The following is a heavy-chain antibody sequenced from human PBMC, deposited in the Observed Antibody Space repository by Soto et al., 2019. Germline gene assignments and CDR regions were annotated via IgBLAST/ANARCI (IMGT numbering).Heavy chain of an antibody. CDR3: ARVHPIVGSPTLGF. Sequence: QVQLVQSGAEVRKPGVSVKVSCKASGYTFTSYGISWVRQAPGQGLEWMGWISAYNGNTNYTQKLQGRVTMTTDTTKNTAHMEVRSRSSDDTAVYHCARVHPIVGSPTLGFWGQGTLGTVSS. D-gene: IGHD1-26*01. CDR2: ISAYNGNT. CDR1: GYTFTSYG. J-gene: IGHJ4*02. V-gene: IGHV1-18*01.